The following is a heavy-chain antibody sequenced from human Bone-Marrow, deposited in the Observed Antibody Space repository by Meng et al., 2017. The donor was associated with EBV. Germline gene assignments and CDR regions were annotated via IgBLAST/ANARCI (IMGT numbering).Heavy chain of an antibody. Sequence: QLQLQESGSGLVKPSQTLSLTVPVSGGSISSGGYSWSWIRQPPGKGLEWIGYIYHSGSTYYNPSLKSRVTISVDRSKNQFSLKLSSVTAADTAVYYCASSDCSSTSCYPRYWGQGTLVTVSS. CDR2: IYHSGST. D-gene: IGHD2-2*01. CDR1: GGSISSGGYS. V-gene: IGHV4-30-2*01. J-gene: IGHJ4*02. CDR3: ASSDCSSTSCYPRY.